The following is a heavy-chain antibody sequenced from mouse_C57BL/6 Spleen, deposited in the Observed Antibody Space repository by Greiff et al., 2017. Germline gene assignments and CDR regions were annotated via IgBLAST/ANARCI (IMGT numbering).Heavy chain of an antibody. D-gene: IGHD3-1*01. CDR1: GYTFTDYY. Sequence: EVQLQQSGPELVKPGASVKISCKASGYTFTDYYMNWVKQSHGKSLEWIGDINPNNGGTSYNQKFKGKATLTVDKSSSTAYMELRSLTSEDSAVYYCARSGYPRGAWFAYWGQGTLVTVSA. J-gene: IGHJ3*01. V-gene: IGHV1-26*01. CDR2: INPNNGGT. CDR3: ARSGYPRGAWFAY.